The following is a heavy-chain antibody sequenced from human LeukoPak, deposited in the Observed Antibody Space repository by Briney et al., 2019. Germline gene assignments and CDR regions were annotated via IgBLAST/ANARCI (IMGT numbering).Heavy chain of an antibody. CDR1: GFTFSSYS. Sequence: PGGSLRLSCAASGFTFSSYSMNWVRQAPGKGLEWVSSISSSSSYIYYADSVKGRFTISRDNAKNSLNLQMNSLRAEDTAVYYCARDQCSSTSCLPAFDIWGQGTMVTVSS. D-gene: IGHD2-2*01. CDR3: ARDQCSSTSCLPAFDI. V-gene: IGHV3-21*01. CDR2: ISSSSSYI. J-gene: IGHJ3*02.